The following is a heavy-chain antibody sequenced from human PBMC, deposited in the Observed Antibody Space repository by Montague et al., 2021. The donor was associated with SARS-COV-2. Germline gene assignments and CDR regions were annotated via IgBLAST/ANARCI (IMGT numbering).Heavy chain of an antibody. CDR3: AGQSGSSPFDH. Sequence: SETLSLTCSVYGGSISTSYYSWGWLRQRPGKGLEWIGSVNYSGSTYSHPPLRSRVTVSVDTSKNQFSLKVSSVTAAETAVYFCAGQSGSSPFDHWGQGTLVTVSS. D-gene: IGHD6-13*01. CDR2: VNYSGST. J-gene: IGHJ4*02. CDR1: GGSISTSYYS. V-gene: IGHV4-39*01.